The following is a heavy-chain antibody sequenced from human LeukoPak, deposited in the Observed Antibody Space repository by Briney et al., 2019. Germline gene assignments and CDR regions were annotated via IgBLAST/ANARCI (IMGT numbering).Heavy chain of an antibody. J-gene: IGHJ5*02. D-gene: IGHD6-19*01. CDR1: GFTFTTYT. Sequence: ASVEVSCKTSGFTFTTYTMHWVRQAPGQRLEWMGWINAANGNTQYSQKSQGRVTITRDTSASTAYMELSSLRSEDTAVYYCARGAPIRVAVAATFDPWGQGTLVTVPS. CDR3: ARGAPIRVAVAATFDP. CDR2: INAANGNT. V-gene: IGHV1-3*01.